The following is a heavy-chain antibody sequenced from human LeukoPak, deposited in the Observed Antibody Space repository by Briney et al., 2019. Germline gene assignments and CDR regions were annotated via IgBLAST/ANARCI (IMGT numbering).Heavy chain of an antibody. D-gene: IGHD7-27*01. Sequence: GGSLRLSCAASGFTFSSSWMHWVRQAPGKGLVWVSRINTDGSGTSYADSIMGRFTISRDNAKNTLYLQMNSLRAGDTAIYYCATDYWGSLNYWGQGTLVTVSS. J-gene: IGHJ4*02. CDR3: ATDYWGSLNY. CDR1: GFTFSSSW. V-gene: IGHV3-74*01. CDR2: INTDGSGT.